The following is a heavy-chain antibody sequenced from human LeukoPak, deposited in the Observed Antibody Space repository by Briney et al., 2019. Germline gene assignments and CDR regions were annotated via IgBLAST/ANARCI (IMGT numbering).Heavy chain of an antibody. CDR2: INWNGGST. D-gene: IGHD6-13*01. J-gene: IGHJ5*02. Sequence: GGSLRLSCAASGFTFGDYGMHWVRQAPGKGLEWVSGINWNGGSTGYADSVKGRFTISRDNAKNSLYLQMNSLRAEDTALYYCASIAAAGKGAWGQGTLVTVSS. CDR1: GFTFGDYG. V-gene: IGHV3-20*04. CDR3: ASIAAAGKGA.